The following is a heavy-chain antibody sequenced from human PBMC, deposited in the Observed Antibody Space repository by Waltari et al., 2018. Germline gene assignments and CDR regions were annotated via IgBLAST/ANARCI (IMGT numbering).Heavy chain of an antibody. CDR2: INHSGST. V-gene: IGHV4-34*01. CDR1: GGSFSGYY. CDR3: ARGPVSMPYYYDSSGYNY. J-gene: IGHJ4*02. D-gene: IGHD3-22*01. Sequence: QVQLQQWGAGLLKPSETLSLTCAVYGGSFSGYYWRWIRPPPGKGLEWIGEINHSGSTNYNPSLKSRVTISVDTSKNQFSLKLSYVTAADTAVYYCARGPVSMPYYYDSSGYNYWGQGTLVTVSS.